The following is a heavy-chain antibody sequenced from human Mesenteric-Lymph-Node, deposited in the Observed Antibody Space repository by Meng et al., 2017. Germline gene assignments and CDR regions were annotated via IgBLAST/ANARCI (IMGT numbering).Heavy chain of an antibody. Sequence: GSLRLSCSVSSDSIKTSSWSWIRQPPGRGLEWIGYIYDGGSPNYNPSLKSGATISKHTSKNQISLKLSSVTAADAAVYYCATKSPAGSIAALDSWGQGTLVTVSS. CDR2: IYDGGSP. V-gene: IGHV4-59*12. J-gene: IGHJ4*02. D-gene: IGHD6-6*01. CDR1: SDSIKTSS. CDR3: ATKSPAGSIAALDS.